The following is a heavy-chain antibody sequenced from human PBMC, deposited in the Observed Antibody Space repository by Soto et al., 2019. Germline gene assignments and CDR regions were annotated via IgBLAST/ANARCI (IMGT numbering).Heavy chain of an antibody. CDR2: ISAYNGNT. V-gene: IGHV1-18*01. Sequence: QVQLVQSGAEVKKPGASVKVSCKASGYTFTSYGISWVRQAPGQGLEWMGWISAYNGNTNYAQKLQGRVTMTTDTSTSTAYMELRSLRSDDTAVYYCARDSLTYCDYFLDWFDHWGQGTLVTVSS. CDR1: GYTFTSYG. J-gene: IGHJ5*02. D-gene: IGHD4-17*01. CDR3: ARDSLTYCDYFLDWFDH.